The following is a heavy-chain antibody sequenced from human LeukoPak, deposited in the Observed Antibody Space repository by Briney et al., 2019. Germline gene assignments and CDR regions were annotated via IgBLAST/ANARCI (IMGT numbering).Heavy chain of an antibody. CDR1: GFTFSSYA. J-gene: IGHJ4*02. D-gene: IGHD6-6*01. CDR2: ISTDGGST. CDR3: AAARPTAAFDY. V-gene: IGHV3-64D*09. Sequence: GGSLRLSCSASGFTFSSYAMHWVRQAPGKGLEYVSSISTDGGSTLHADSLKGRFTIPRDNSKNTLYLQMSSLRTEDTAVYYCAAARPTAAFDYWGQGTLVTVSS.